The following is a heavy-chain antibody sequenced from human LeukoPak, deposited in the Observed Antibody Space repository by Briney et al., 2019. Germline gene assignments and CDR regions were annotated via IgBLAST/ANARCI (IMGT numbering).Heavy chain of an antibody. J-gene: IGHJ4*02. D-gene: IGHD1-26*01. CDR2: IYSGGST. CDR1: GFTVSSNY. CDR3: ARDRVGATDYFDY. Sequence: GGSLRLSCAASGFTVSSNYMSWVRQAPGKGLEWVSVIYSGGSTYYADSVKGRFTISRDNSKNTLYLQMNSLRAEDTAVYYCARDRVGATDYFDYRGQGTLVTVSS. V-gene: IGHV3-66*01.